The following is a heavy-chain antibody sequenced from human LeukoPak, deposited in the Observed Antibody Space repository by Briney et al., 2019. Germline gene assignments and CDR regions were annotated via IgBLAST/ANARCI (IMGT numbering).Heavy chain of an antibody. CDR1: GGSFSGYY. V-gene: IGHV4-34*01. Sequence: SETLSLTSTVYGGSFSGYYWSWIRQPPGKGLEWIGEINHSGSTNYNPSLKSRVTISVDTSKNQFSLKLSSVTAADTAVYYCARQRRVRGAKEVYYYYYYYMDVWGKGTTVTISS. CDR3: ARQRRVRGAKEVYYYYYYYMDV. D-gene: IGHD3-10*01. CDR2: INHSGST. J-gene: IGHJ6*03.